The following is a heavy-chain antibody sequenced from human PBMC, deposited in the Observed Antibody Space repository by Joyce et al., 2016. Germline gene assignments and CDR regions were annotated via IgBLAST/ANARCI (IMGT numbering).Heavy chain of an antibody. CDR1: GFTFSNYG. CDR2: LAYDGGNK. J-gene: IGHJ5*01. V-gene: IGHV3-30*18. CDR3: AKDPSHYSIYGDS. D-gene: IGHD4-11*01. Sequence: QVQLVESGGGVVQPGGSLRLSCAACGFTFSNYGMHWVLQAPGKGLEWWTTLAYDGGNKYYADSVQGRFTISRDNSKNMMYLQMNSLRADDTAVYYCAKDPSHYSIYGDSWGQGTLVTVSS.